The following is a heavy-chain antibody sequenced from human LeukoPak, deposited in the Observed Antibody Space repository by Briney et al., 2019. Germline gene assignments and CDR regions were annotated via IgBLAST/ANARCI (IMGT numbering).Heavy chain of an antibody. Sequence: GGSLRLSCAASGFTFSSYDMHWVRQGTGKGLEWVSGIGRAGDTYYAGSVKGRFTISRENAKNPLYLQMNSLRAGDTAVYYCTRGTDGFDPWGQGTLVTVSS. J-gene: IGHJ5*02. V-gene: IGHV3-13*01. CDR2: IGRAGDT. CDR3: TRGTDGFDP. CDR1: GFTFSSYD.